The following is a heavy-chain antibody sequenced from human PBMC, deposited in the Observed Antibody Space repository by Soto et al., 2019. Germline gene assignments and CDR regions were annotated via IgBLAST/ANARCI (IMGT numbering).Heavy chain of an antibody. J-gene: IGHJ5*02. CDR3: ARDPPPCWSSTSCYTWAWFDP. D-gene: IGHD2-2*02. CDR1: GDSVSSNSAA. Sequence: PSQTLSLTCAISGDSVSSNSAAWNWIRQSPSRGLEWLGRTYYRSKWYNDYAVSVKSRITINPDTSKNQFPLQLNSVTPEDTAVYYCARDPPPCWSSTSCYTWAWFDPWGQGTLVTVSS. CDR2: TYYRSKWYN. V-gene: IGHV6-1*01.